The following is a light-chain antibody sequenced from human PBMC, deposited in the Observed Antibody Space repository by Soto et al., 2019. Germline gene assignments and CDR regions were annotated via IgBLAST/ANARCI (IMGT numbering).Light chain of an antibody. CDR3: QQANTFPWT. CDR2: AAS. Sequence: DIQMTQSPSSVSASVGDRVTMTCRASQGINSWLAWYQQKPGKAPKLLIYAASNLQSGVPSRFSGSGSGTDFTLTISSLQPEDFATYYCQQANTFPWTFGHGTKVEIK. CDR1: QGINSW. J-gene: IGKJ1*01. V-gene: IGKV1-12*01.